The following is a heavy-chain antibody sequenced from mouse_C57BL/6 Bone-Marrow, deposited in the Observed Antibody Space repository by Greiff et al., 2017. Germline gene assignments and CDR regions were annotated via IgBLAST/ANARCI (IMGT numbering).Heavy chain of an antibody. CDR1: GYTFTDYY. D-gene: IGHD1-1*02. V-gene: IGHV1-26*01. CDR3: ARGLWRFAY. CDR2: INPNNGGT. Sequence: VQLQQSGPELVKPGASVKISCKASGYTFTDYYMNWVKQSHGQSLEWIGDINPNNGGTSYNQKFKGKATLTVDKSSSTAYMELRRLTSEDSADYYCARGLWRFAYWGQGTLVTVSA. J-gene: IGHJ3*01.